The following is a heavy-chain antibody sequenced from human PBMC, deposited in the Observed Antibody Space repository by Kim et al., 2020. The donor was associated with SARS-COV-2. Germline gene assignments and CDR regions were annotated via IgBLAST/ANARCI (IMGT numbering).Heavy chain of an antibody. Sequence: SETLSLTCAVSGGSISSSNWWSWVRQPPGKGLEWIGEIYHSGSTNYNPSLKSRVTISVDKSKNQFSLKLSSVTAADTAVYYCARVSSSGWYGRNYYGMDVWGQGTTVTVSS. CDR3: ARVSSSGWYGRNYYGMDV. J-gene: IGHJ6*02. V-gene: IGHV4-4*02. D-gene: IGHD6-19*01. CDR2: IYHSGST. CDR1: GGSISSSNW.